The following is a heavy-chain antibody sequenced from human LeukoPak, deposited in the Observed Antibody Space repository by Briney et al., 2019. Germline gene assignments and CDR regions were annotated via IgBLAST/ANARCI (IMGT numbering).Heavy chain of an antibody. V-gene: IGHV1-24*01. D-gene: IGHD6-6*01. CDR2: FDPEDGET. J-gene: IGHJ6*03. CDR3: AREGYSSSSYYYYYYYYMDV. CDR1: GYTLTELS. Sequence: ASVKVSCKVSGYTLTELSMHWVRQAPGKGLQWMGGFDPEDGETLYAQQFQGRVTMTEDTSTDTAYMELSSLRSEDTAVYYCAREGYSSSSYYYYYYYYMDVWGKGTTVTVSS.